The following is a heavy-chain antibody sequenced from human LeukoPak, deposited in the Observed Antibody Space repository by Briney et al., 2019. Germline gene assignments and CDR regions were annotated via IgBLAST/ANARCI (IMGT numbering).Heavy chain of an antibody. J-gene: IGHJ4*02. Sequence: SVKVSSKASGYTFTSYGISWVRQAPGQGLEWMGGIIPIFGTANYAQKFQGRVTITADKSTSTAYMELSSLRSEDTAVYYCARGLHDYVWGSYRSSFDYWGQGTLVTVSS. V-gene: IGHV1-69*06. D-gene: IGHD3-16*02. CDR1: GYTFTSYG. CDR2: IIPIFGTA. CDR3: ARGLHDYVWGSYRSSFDY.